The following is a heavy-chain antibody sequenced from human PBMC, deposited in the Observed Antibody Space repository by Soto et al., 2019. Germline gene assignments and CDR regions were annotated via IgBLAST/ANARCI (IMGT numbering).Heavy chain of an antibody. CDR1: GFTFSSYW. CDR2: IKQDGSEK. V-gene: IGHV3-7*03. D-gene: IGHD3-9*01. J-gene: IGHJ6*02. CDR3: ARDHTYYDTLTGYSYYYYYGMDV. Sequence: GGSLRLSCAASGFTFSSYWMSWVRQAPGKGLEWVANIKQDGSEKYYVDSVKGRFTIPRDNAKNSLYLQMNSLRAEDTAVYYCARDHTYYDTLTGYSYYYYYGMDVWGQGTTVTVSS.